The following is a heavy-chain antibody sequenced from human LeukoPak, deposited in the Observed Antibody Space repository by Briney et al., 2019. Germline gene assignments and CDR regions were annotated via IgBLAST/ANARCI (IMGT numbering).Heavy chain of an antibody. CDR3: ARGGYCTGNSCYPDAFDL. Sequence: SETLSLTCTVYGGSISPYYWRWLRQPQGKGLEWIGYIYSSGSTNYNTSLKSRVTISVDTSKNQFSLNLSSVTAADTAVYYCARGGYCTGNSCYPDAFDLWGQGTMVTVAS. J-gene: IGHJ3*01. CDR2: IYSSGST. D-gene: IGHD2-2*01. V-gene: IGHV4-59*01. CDR1: GGSISPYY.